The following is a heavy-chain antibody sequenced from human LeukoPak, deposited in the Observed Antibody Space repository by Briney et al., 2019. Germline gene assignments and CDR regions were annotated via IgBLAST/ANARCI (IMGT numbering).Heavy chain of an antibody. D-gene: IGHD1-26*01. Sequence: GGSLRLSCAASGFTFSSYAMSWVRQAPGKGLEWVSTISGSGASTYYADSVKGRFTLSRDNSKNTLYLQMNSLRAEDTAIYYCAKGPYSESYSDYWGQGTLVTVSS. CDR2: ISGSGAST. CDR1: GFTFSSYA. V-gene: IGHV3-23*01. J-gene: IGHJ4*02. CDR3: AKGPYSESYSDY.